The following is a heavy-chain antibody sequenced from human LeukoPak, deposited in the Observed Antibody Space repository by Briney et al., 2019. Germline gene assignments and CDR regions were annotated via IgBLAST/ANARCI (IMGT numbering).Heavy chain of an antibody. CDR3: ARAYVYGDSLYYFDY. CDR2: IYSGGST. Sequence: GGSLRLSCVASGFTVSSYYVSWVRQAPGKGLEWVSVIYSGGSTYYADSVEGRFTVSRDNSKNTLYLEMKSLRADDTAVYYCARAYVYGDSLYYFDYWGQGTLVTVSS. J-gene: IGHJ4*02. D-gene: IGHD4-17*01. CDR1: GFTVSSYY. V-gene: IGHV3-53*01.